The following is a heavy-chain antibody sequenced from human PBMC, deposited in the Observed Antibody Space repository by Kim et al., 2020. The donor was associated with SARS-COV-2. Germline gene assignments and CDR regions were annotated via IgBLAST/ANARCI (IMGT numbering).Heavy chain of an antibody. CDR3: ARVSRSSSWYTAFDI. D-gene: IGHD6-13*01. Sequence: SETLSLTCTVSGGSISSYYWSWIRQPPGKGLEWIGYIYYSGSTNYNPSLKSRVTISVDTSKNQFSLKLSSVTAADTAVYYCARVSRSSSWYTAFDIWGQGTMVTVSS. CDR1: GGSISSYY. J-gene: IGHJ3*02. CDR2: IYYSGST. V-gene: IGHV4-59*01.